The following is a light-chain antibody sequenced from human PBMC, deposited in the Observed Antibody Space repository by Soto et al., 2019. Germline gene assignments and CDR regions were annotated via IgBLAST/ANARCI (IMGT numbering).Light chain of an antibody. J-gene: IGKJ1*01. CDR2: GAS. CDR3: QQYGSSGT. CDR1: QSVSSN. V-gene: IGKV3-20*01. Sequence: IVLIQSPATLSLSPGERATLSCRASQSVSSNLAWYQQKPGQAPRLLIYGASNRATGIPDRFSGSGSGTDFTLTISRLEPEDFAVYYCQQYGSSGTFGQGTKVDIK.